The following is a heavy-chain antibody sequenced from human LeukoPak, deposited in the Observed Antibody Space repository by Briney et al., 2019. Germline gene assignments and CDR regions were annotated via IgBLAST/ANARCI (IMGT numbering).Heavy chain of an antibody. D-gene: IGHD4-11*01. CDR1: GFTFSSYS. CDR3: ARKPTATTVTTLNNY. Sequence: GGSLRLSCAASGFTFSSYSMKWVRQAPGKGLEWVSSISSSSSYIYYADSVKGRFTISRDNAKNSLYLQMNSLRAEDTAVYYCARKPTATTVTTLNNYWGQGTLVTVSS. CDR2: ISSSSSYI. V-gene: IGHV3-21*01. J-gene: IGHJ4*02.